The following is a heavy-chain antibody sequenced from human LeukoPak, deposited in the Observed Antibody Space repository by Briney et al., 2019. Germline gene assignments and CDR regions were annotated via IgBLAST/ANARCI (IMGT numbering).Heavy chain of an antibody. Sequence: PGGSLRLSCTASGFRFSDYYMTWIRQAPGKGLEWVSYISSGGSTTSYADFPQGRFSISRDNAENKLYLQMNSLRDEDTAIYYFARDLGSYISSHYEGSGPRCGYWGQGTLVTVSS. CDR1: GFRFSDYY. D-gene: IGHD3-22*01. CDR2: ISSGGSTT. V-gene: IGHV3-11*04. CDR3: ARDLGSYISSHYEGSGPRCGY. J-gene: IGHJ4*02.